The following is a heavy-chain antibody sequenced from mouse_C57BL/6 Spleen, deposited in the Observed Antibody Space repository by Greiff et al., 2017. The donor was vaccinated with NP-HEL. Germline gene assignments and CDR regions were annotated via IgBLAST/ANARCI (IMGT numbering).Heavy chain of an antibody. J-gene: IGHJ1*03. CDR1: GYAFSSSW. CDR2: IYPGDGDT. CDR3: ARNYGSSRYFDV. D-gene: IGHD1-1*01. V-gene: IGHV1-82*01. Sequence: QVQLQQSGPELVKPGASVKISCKASGYAFSSSWMNWVKQRPGKGLEWIGRIYPGDGDTNYNGKFKGKATLTADKSSSTAYMQLSSLTSEDSAVYFCARNYGSSRYFDVGGTGTTVTVSS.